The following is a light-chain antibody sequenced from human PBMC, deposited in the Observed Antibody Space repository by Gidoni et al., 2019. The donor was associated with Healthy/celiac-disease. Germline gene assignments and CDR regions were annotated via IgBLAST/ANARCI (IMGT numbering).Light chain of an antibody. J-gene: IGKJ5*01. CDR2: GAS. CDR3: QQYGSSQIT. Sequence: IVLTPSPGTLSLSPGERATISCRASQSVSSSYLAWYQQKPGQAPRLLIYGASSRATAIPDRLSGSGSGKDFTLTISRLEPEDFAVYYCQQYGSSQITFGQGTRLEIK. CDR1: QSVSSSY. V-gene: IGKV3-20*01.